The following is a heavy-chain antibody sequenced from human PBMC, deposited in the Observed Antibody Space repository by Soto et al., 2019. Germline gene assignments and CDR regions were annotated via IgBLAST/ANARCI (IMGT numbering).Heavy chain of an antibody. D-gene: IGHD6-6*01. CDR1: GFTFSNYE. CDR2: ISSSGSNI. J-gene: IGHJ4*03. CDR3: ARDELGGYFDY. V-gene: IGHV3-48*03. Sequence: EVQLVESGGGLVQPGGSLRLSCAASGFTFSNYEMNWVRQAPGKGLEWVSYISSSGSNIYYADSVKGRFTVSRDNAKNSLNLQMNILRDEDTAVYYCARDELGGYFDYWGQGTLVNVSS.